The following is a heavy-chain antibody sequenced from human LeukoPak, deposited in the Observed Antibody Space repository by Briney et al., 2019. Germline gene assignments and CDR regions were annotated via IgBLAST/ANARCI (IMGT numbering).Heavy chain of an antibody. Sequence: PSETLSLTCTVSGGSISSSSYYWGWIRQPPGKGLEWIGSIYYSGSTNYNPSLKSRVAISLDTSKNQFSLKLSSVTAADTAIYYCARGRPDFRTNFYTFFVDSWGRGTLVTVSS. CDR1: GGSISSSSYY. J-gene: IGHJ4*02. CDR2: IYYSGST. D-gene: IGHD3/OR15-3a*01. CDR3: ARGRPDFRTNFYTFFVDS. V-gene: IGHV4-39*07.